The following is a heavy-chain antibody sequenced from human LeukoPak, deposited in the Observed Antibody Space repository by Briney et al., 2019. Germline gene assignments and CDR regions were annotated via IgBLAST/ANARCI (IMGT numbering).Heavy chain of an antibody. CDR1: GFTFSDYW. Sequence: PGGSLRLSCVASGFTFSDYWMSWVRQAPGKGLEWVANIKQDGSEKNYVDSVKGRFIISRDNAKNSLYLQLNSLRADDTAVYYCARGSSGWEYWGQGTLVTVSS. CDR2: IKQDGSEK. J-gene: IGHJ4*02. CDR3: ARGSSGWEY. D-gene: IGHD6-19*01. V-gene: IGHV3-7*03.